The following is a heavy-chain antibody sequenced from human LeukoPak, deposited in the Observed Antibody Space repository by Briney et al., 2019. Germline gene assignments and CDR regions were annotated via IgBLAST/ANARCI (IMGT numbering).Heavy chain of an antibody. J-gene: IGHJ4*02. CDR2: IFSGGFT. D-gene: IGHD3-22*01. CDR3: ARFTVTSGGLDY. V-gene: IGHV3-66*01. CDR1: GFTVSTNY. Sequence: GGSLRLSCAASGFTVSTNYMSWVRQAPGKGLEWVSFIFSGGFTNYADSVKGRFTISRDNSKNMLYLQMNNLRAEDTAVYFCARFTVTSGGLDYWGQGTLVTVSS.